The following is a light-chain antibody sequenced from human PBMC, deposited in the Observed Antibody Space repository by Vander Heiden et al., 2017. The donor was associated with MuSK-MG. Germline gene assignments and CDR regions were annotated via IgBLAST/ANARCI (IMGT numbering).Light chain of an antibody. CDR3: QSYDTNLSGYV. V-gene: IGLV1-40*01. CDR2: ADN. J-gene: IGLJ1*01. CDR1: SSNIGTGYD. Sequence: QSVLTQPPSVSGVPGQRVTISCTGSSSNIGTGYDVHWYQQLPGTAPKLLIYADNNRPSGVPDRFSGSKSGTSASLAITGLQAEDEADYYCQSYDTNLSGYVFGTGTKVTVL.